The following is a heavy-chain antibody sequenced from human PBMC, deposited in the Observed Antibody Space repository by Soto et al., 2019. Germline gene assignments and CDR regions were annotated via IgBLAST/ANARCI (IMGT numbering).Heavy chain of an antibody. Sequence: QVQLVQSGAEVKKPGSSVKVSCKASGGTFSSYTISWVRQAPGQGLEWMGRIIPILGIANYAQKFQGRVTITADKSTSTAYMELSSLRSEDTAVYYCARGGGGYCSSTSCPDNYYYYYYMDVWGKGTTVTVSS. J-gene: IGHJ6*03. V-gene: IGHV1-69*02. CDR1: GGTFSSYT. D-gene: IGHD2-2*01. CDR3: ARGGGGYCSSTSCPDNYYYYYYMDV. CDR2: IIPILGIA.